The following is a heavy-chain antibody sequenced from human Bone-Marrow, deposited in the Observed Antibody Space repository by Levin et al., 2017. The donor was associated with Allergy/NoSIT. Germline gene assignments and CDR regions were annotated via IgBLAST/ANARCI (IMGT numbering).Heavy chain of an antibody. V-gene: IGHV3-49*03. CDR1: GLTFGDYA. CDR3: TRSNYDSSGDDTFDI. D-gene: IGHD3-22*01. CDR2: IRREVYGATT. J-gene: IGHJ3*02. Sequence: GESLKISCAASGLTFGDYAVSWFRQAPGKGLEWVGFIRREVYGATTQYAASVKDRFTISRDDSKSIAYLQMNSLKTEDTAVYYCTRSNYDSSGDDTFDIWGQGTMVTVSS.